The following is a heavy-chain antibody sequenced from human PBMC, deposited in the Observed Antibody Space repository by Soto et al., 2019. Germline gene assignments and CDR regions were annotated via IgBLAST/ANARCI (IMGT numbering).Heavy chain of an antibody. CDR2: VNPDGSRT. J-gene: IGHJ5*02. CDR1: AFTFSNYW. Sequence: EVQLVESGGSLVQPGGSLRLSCAASAFTFSNYWMHWVRQAPGKGLVWVARVNPDGSRTNYADSVKGRFTISRDNARTTLYLQMNSLRAEDTAVYYCARVKLGSYDWFDPWGQGTLVTVSS. D-gene: IGHD3-16*01. CDR3: ARVKLGSYDWFDP. V-gene: IGHV3-74*01.